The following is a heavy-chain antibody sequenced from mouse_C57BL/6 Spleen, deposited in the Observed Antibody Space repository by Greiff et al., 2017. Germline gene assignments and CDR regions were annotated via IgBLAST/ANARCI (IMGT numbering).Heavy chain of an antibody. D-gene: IGHD2-4*01. CDR1: GYTFTSYW. Sequence: KESCKASGYTFTSYWMHWVKQRPGRGLEWIGRIDPNSGGTKYNEKFKSKATLTVDKPSSTAYMQLSSLTSEDSAVYYCARGTYYDYDSYAMDYWGQGTSVTVSS. CDR2: IDPNSGGT. J-gene: IGHJ4*01. V-gene: IGHV1-72*01. CDR3: ARGTYYDYDSYAMDY.